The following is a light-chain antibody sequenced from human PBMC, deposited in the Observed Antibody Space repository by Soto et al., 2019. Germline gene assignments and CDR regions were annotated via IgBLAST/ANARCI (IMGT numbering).Light chain of an antibody. Sequence: QSALTQPPSASGSPGQSVTISCTGTSSDVGGYNYVSWYQQHSGKAPNLMIYEGSKRPSGVPDRFSGSKSGNTASLTVSGLQAEDEADYYCSSYAGSNNFVVFGGGTKLTVL. J-gene: IGLJ2*01. V-gene: IGLV2-8*01. CDR1: SSDVGGYNY. CDR2: EGS. CDR3: SSYAGSNNFVV.